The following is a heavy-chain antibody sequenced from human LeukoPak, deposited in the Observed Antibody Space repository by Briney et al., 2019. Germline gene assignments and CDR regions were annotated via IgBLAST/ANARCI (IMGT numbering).Heavy chain of an antibody. Sequence: SETLSLTCAVYGGSFSGYYWSWIRQPPGKGLEWIGYIYYSGSTNYNPSLKSRVSISVDTSKKQFSLRLSSVTAADTAVYYCARVRSVAAADNNWFDPWGQGTLVNVSS. CDR2: IYYSGST. CDR1: GGSFSGYY. V-gene: IGHV4-59*01. CDR3: ARVRSVAAADNNWFDP. J-gene: IGHJ5*02. D-gene: IGHD6-13*01.